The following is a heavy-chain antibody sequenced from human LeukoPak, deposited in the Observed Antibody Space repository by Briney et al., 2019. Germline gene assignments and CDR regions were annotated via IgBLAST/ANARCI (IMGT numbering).Heavy chain of an antibody. CDR2: ISSSGSNI. V-gene: IGHV3-48*03. J-gene: IGHJ3*02. CDR1: GFTFSSYE. D-gene: IGHD1-14*01. Sequence: GGSLRLSCAASGFTFSSYEMNWVRQAPGKGGEGGSYISSSGSNIYYADSVKGRFTISRDNAKNSLYLQMNSLRAEDTAVYYCARALRSEDAFDIWGQGTMVTVSS. CDR3: ARALRSEDAFDI.